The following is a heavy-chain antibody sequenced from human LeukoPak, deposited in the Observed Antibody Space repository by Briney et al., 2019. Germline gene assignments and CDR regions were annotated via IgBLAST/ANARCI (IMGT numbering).Heavy chain of an antibody. CDR1: GYTFTSYD. Sequence: ASVKVSCKASGYTFTSYDINWVRQATGQGLEWMGWMNPNSGNTGYAQKFQGRVTITRNTSISTAYMELSSLRSEDTAVYYCARDPVRAYSWFDPWGQGTLVTVSS. CDR2: MNPNSGNT. J-gene: IGHJ5*02. V-gene: IGHV1-8*03. CDR3: ARDPVRAYSWFDP. D-gene: IGHD3-16*01.